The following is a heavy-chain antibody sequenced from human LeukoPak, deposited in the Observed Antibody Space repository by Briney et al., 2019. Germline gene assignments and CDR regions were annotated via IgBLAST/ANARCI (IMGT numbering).Heavy chain of an antibody. CDR3: ALSYYYDSSGYYTFDY. J-gene: IGHJ4*02. CDR2: IYPGDSDT. D-gene: IGHD3-22*01. Sequence: GESLKISCKGSGYSFTSYWIGWVRQMPGKGLEWMVIIYPGDSDTRYSPSFQGQVTISADKSISTAYLQWSSLKASDTAMYYCALSYYYDSSGYYTFDYWGQGTLVTVSS. V-gene: IGHV5-51*01. CDR1: GYSFTSYW.